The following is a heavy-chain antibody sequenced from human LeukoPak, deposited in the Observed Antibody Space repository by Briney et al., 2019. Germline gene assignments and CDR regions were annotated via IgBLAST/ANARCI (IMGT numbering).Heavy chain of an antibody. V-gene: IGHV4-59*01. CDR2: IYYSGST. Sequence: SETLSLACTVSGGSISSYYWSWIRQPPGKGLEWIGYIYYSGSTNYNPSLKSRVAISVDTSKNQFSLKLSSVTAADTAVYYCARCSYDFWSGPPYYYYMDVWGKGTTVTVSS. D-gene: IGHD3-3*01. CDR3: ARCSYDFWSGPPYYYYMDV. CDR1: GGSISSYY. J-gene: IGHJ6*03.